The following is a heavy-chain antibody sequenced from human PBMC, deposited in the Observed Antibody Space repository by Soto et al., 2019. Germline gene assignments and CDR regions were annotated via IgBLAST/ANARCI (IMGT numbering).Heavy chain of an antibody. D-gene: IGHD6-19*01. CDR1: GHTFPNYG. CDR3: ARGQTSGWYRGLLDF. V-gene: IGHV1-18*04. Sequence: ASVKVSCKASGHTFPNYGINWVRQARGQGLEWMGWITGYNGDTNYAQKFQGRLTMTTDISSRTAYMELRNLRSDDTAVYYCARGQTSGWYRGLLDFWGQGTLVTVSS. CDR2: ITGYNGDT. J-gene: IGHJ4*02.